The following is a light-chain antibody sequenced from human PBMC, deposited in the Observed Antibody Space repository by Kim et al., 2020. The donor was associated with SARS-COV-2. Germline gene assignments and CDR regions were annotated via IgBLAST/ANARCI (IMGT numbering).Light chain of an antibody. V-gene: IGKV1-17*01. CDR2: GAS. CDR3: LQHSTYPIT. J-gene: IGKJ5*01. Sequence: ASVGDRGTITCRASQDIRNDLGWYQQNPGRAPKRLIYGASSLQSGVPSRFSGSGSGTEFTLTITSVQPEDFATYFCLQHSTYPITFGQGTRLEIK. CDR1: QDIRND.